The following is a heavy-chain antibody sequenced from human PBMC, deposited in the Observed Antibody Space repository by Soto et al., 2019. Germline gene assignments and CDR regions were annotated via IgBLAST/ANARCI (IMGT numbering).Heavy chain of an antibody. CDR3: AGGHYGLDV. Sequence: QEQLVESGGGLVKPGGSLRLSCVASGFSLSSHQMSWIRQASGKGLEWVSYIDTISKIMWHAHSVKGRFTISRDNGKNSLYLEMNSLRVEDTAVFFGAGGHYGLDVWGQGTTVPVSS. CDR1: GFSLSSHQ. CDR2: IDTISKIM. V-gene: IGHV3-11*01. J-gene: IGHJ6*02.